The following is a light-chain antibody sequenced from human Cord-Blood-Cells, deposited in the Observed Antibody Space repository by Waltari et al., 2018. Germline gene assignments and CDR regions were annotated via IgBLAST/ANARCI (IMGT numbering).Light chain of an antibody. CDR3: CSYAGSSNWV. J-gene: IGLJ3*02. CDR1: SSDVGSYNL. CDR2: EGS. V-gene: IGLV2-23*01. Sequence: QSALTQPASVSGSPGQSITISCTGTSSDVGSYNLSSCYQQHPGKAPKLMIYEGSKRPSGVSNRFSGSKSGNTASLTISGLQAEDEADYYCCSYAGSSNWVFGGGTKLTVL.